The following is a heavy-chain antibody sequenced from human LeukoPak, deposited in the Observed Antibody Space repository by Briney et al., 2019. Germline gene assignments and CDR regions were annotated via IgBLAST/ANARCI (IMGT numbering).Heavy chain of an antibody. CDR3: ANSGYSSSWYSWFDP. J-gene: IGHJ5*02. V-gene: IGHV3-43*02. Sequence: GGSLRLSCAASGFTFDDYAMHWVRQAPGKGLEWVSLVSGDGGSTYYADSVKGRFTISRDNSKNSLYLQINSLRTEDTALYYCANSGYSSSWYSWFDPWGQGTLVTVSS. D-gene: IGHD6-13*01. CDR1: GFTFDDYA. CDR2: VSGDGGST.